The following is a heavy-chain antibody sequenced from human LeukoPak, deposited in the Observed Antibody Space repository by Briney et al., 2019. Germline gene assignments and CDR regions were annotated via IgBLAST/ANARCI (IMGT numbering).Heavy chain of an antibody. Sequence: GGSLRLSCAASGFTFSSYSMNWVRQAPGKGLEWVSSISSSSSYIYYADSVKGRFTISRDNAKNSLYLQMNSLRAEDTAVYHCAREGDYYDSSGYYPQLLDYWGQGTLVTVSS. CDR2: ISSSSSYI. CDR1: GFTFSSYS. CDR3: AREGDYYDSSGYYPQLLDY. D-gene: IGHD3-22*01. V-gene: IGHV3-21*01. J-gene: IGHJ4*02.